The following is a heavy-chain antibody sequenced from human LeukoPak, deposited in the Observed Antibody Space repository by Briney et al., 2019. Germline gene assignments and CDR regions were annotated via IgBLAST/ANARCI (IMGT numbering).Heavy chain of an antibody. CDR3: AKDKSIVATNDIDY. Sequence: PGGSLRLSCAASGFTFDDYAMHWVRQAPGKGLEWVSGISWNSGSIGYADSVKGRFTISRDNAKNSLYLQMNSLRAEDTALYYCAKDKSIVATNDIDYWGQGTLVTVSS. CDR2: ISWNSGSI. J-gene: IGHJ4*02. CDR1: GFTFDDYA. V-gene: IGHV3-9*01. D-gene: IGHD5-12*01.